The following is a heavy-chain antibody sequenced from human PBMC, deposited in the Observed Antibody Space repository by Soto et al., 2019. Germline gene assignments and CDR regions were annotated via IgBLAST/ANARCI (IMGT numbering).Heavy chain of an antibody. D-gene: IGHD2-2*01. CDR1: GGSISSYY. J-gene: IGHJ6*03. CDR2: IYYSGST. V-gene: IGHV4-59*01. Sequence: SETLSLTCTVSGGSISSYYWSWIRQPPGKGLEWIGYIYYSGSTNYNPSLKSRVTISVDTSKNQFSLKLSSVTAADTAVNYCASGSGKFCSSTSCYPDIYYYYYYMDVWGKGTTVTVSS. CDR3: ASGSGKFCSSTSCYPDIYYYYYYMDV.